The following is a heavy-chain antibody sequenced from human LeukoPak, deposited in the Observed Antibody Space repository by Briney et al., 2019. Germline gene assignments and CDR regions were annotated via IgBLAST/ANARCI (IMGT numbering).Heavy chain of an antibody. CDR1: GFTFSSYA. J-gene: IGHJ6*02. D-gene: IGHD3-10*01. CDR3: ARVGVGPDYYGMDV. CDR2: ISYDGSNK. V-gene: IGHV3-30-3*01. Sequence: GGSLRLSCAASGFTFSSYAMHWVRQAPGKGLEWVAVISYDGSNKYYADSVKGRFTISRDNSKNTLYLQMNSLRAEDTAVYYCARVGVGPDYYGMDVWGQGTTVTVSS.